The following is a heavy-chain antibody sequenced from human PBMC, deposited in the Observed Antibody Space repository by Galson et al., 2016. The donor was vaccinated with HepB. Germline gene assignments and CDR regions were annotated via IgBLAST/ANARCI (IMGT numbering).Heavy chain of an antibody. D-gene: IGHD6-19*01. CDR2: SVPILGMA. CDR3: ARDEVAVAGTLHFYFYGMDV. V-gene: IGHV1-69*04. CDR1: GGTFSSYA. J-gene: IGHJ6*02. Sequence: QSGAEVKKPGASVKVSCKASGGTFSSYAFSWVRQAPGQGLEWMGRSVPILGMANYAQKFQGRVTITADKSTSTVYMELSSLRSEDTAMYYCARDEVAVAGTLHFYFYGMDVWGQGTTVTVSS.